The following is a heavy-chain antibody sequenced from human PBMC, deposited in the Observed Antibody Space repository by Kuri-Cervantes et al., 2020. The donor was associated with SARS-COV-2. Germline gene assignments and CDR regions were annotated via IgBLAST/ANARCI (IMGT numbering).Heavy chain of an antibody. D-gene: IGHD6-13*01. V-gene: IGHV3-74*01. J-gene: IGHJ3*02. Sequence: GGSLRLSCAASGFTFDDYAMHWVRQAPGKGLVWVSRINSDGSSTSYADSVKGRFTISRDNAKNTLYLQMNSLRAEDTAVYYCARGMDGYSSSWYSDTQAFDIWGQGTMVTVSS. CDR1: GFTFDDYA. CDR2: INSDGSST. CDR3: ARGMDGYSSSWYSDTQAFDI.